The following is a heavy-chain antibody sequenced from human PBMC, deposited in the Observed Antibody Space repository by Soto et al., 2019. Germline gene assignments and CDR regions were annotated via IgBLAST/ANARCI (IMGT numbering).Heavy chain of an antibody. CDR1: GGSISSYY. J-gene: IGHJ4*02. CDR3: ATMGDDFWSGYSGFDY. Sequence: SETLSLTCTVSGGSISSYYWSWIRQSPGKGLEWIGYINYSGRTNYNPSLNSQVTMSVDTSKNQVSLNLSSVTAADTAVYYCATMGDDFWSGYSGFDYWGRGTLVTVSS. D-gene: IGHD3-3*01. CDR2: INYSGRT. V-gene: IGHV4-59*08.